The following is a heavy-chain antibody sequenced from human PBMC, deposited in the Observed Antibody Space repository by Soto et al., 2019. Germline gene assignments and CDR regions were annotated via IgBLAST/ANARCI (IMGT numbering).Heavy chain of an antibody. Sequence: PXGSLSRSGTVSGFPFNNYYNNWVRQAPGKGLEWVSSISKSDYTYYSDSVKGRFTLSRENAKNSVSLQMNTLRVEDTAVYYCAREDSIIIPAVSDFWGQGTLVTVSS. D-gene: IGHD2-2*01. CDR3: AREDSIIIPAVSDF. CDR2: ISKSDYT. J-gene: IGHJ4*02. V-gene: IGHV3-21*01. CDR1: GFPFNNYY.